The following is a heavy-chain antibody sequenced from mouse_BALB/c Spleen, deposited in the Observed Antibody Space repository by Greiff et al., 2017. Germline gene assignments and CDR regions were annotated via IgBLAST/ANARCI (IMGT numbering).Heavy chain of an antibody. V-gene: IGHV5-6-5*01. CDR2: ISSGGST. J-gene: IGHJ4*01. CDR3: ARDDYDGVYYAMDY. D-gene: IGHD2-4*01. CDR1: GFTFSSYA. Sequence: EVQVVESGGGLVKPGGSLKLSCAASGFTFSSYAMSWVRQTPEKRLEWVASISSGGSTYYPDSVKGRFTISRDNARNILYLQMSSLRSEDTAMYYCARDDYDGVYYAMDYWGQGTSVTVSS.